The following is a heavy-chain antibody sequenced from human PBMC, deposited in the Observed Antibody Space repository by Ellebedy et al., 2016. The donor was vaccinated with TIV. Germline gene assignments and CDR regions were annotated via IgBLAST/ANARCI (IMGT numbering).Heavy chain of an antibody. CDR3: VRVAIMIGVLSDDAFDI. J-gene: IGHJ3*02. Sequence: GGSLRLSCTASGFPFSNYGMNWVRQAPGKGLEWVAYISGGASSIYYADSVRGRFTVSRDNAKNSLSLQMNSLRDEDTAVYYCVRVAIMIGVLSDDAFDIWGQGTMVTVSS. CDR2: ISGGASSI. CDR1: GFPFSNYG. D-gene: IGHD3-22*01. V-gene: IGHV3-48*02.